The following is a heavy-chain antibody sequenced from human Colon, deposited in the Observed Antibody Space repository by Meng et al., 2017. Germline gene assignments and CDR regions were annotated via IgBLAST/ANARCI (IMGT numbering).Heavy chain of an antibody. CDR2: IKTNTDGGTT. J-gene: IGHJ4*02. CDR1: GFIFKNAW. Sequence: GGSLRLSCAASGFIFKNAWMTWVRQAPGKGLEWVGRIKTNTDGGTTDYAAPVKGRFTISRDDSKNTVYLQMNSLKVDDTAVYFCTTLDDYDLDYWGQGTRVTCYS. CDR3: TTLDDYDLDY. D-gene: IGHD4-17*01. V-gene: IGHV3-15*01.